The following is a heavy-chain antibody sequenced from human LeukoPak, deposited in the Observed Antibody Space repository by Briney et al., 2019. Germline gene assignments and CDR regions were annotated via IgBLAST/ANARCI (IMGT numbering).Heavy chain of an antibody. CDR1: GFTVSSYG. J-gene: IGHJ4*02. V-gene: IGHV3-23*01. CDR3: AIMHGYYDGSGYWVQ. CDR2: ITTSGATT. D-gene: IGHD3-22*01. Sequence: GGSLRLSCAASGFTVSSYGMSWVRQAPGKGLEWVSFITTSGATTSYADSVKGRFTISRDNPRNALYMQMNSLRDEDTALYYCAIMHGYYDGSGYWVQWGQGTLVTVSS.